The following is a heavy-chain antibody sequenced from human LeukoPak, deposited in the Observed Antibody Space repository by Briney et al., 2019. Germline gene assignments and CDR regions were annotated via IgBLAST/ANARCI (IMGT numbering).Heavy chain of an antibody. J-gene: IGHJ4*02. CDR3: ARHSHTAMDYDY. CDR2: IYTSGST. V-gene: IGHV4-4*09. Sequence: SETLSLTCTVSGGSISSYYWSWIRQPPGKGLEWIGYIYTSGSTNYNPSLKSRATISVDTSKNQFSLKLSSVTAADTAVYYCARHSHTAMDYDYWGQGTLVTVSS. D-gene: IGHD5-18*01. CDR1: GGSISSYY.